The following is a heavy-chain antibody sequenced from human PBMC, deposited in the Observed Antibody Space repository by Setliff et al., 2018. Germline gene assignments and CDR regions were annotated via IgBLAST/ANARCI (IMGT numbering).Heavy chain of an antibody. CDR1: GGSVNSGYDN. Sequence: SETLSLTCTVSGGSVNSGYDNWNWLRQPAGKGLEWIGHINRRGSTNFTPSLKSRVTISVDTSKNHFSLKLSSVTAADTAVYYCARGRNIAARLLDSWGQGTLVTVSS. CDR2: INRRGST. D-gene: IGHD6-6*01. V-gene: IGHV4-61*09. CDR3: ARGRNIAARLLDS. J-gene: IGHJ4*02.